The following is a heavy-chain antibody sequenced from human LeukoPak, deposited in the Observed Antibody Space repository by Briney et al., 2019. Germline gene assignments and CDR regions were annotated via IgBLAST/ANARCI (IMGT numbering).Heavy chain of an antibody. J-gene: IGHJ3*02. D-gene: IGHD5-12*01. CDR2: IGTSRPYI. Sequence: RGSLRLSCAASGFTFSSYSMNWARQAPGKGLEWVSSIGTSRPYIYYADSVKGRFTISRDNARNSLYLQMNSLRAEDTAVYYCVAGGYQYTFDIWAKGQRPLSLQ. V-gene: IGHV3-21*01. CDR1: GFTFSSYS. CDR3: VAGGYQYTFDI.